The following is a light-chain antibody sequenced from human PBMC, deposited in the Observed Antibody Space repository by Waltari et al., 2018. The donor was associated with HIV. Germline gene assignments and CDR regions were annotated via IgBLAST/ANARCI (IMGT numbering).Light chain of an antibody. J-gene: IGKJ4*01. CDR2: DAS. CDR3: LQRSNWPPALT. CDR1: QSVSSY. V-gene: IGKV3-11*01. Sequence: EIVLTQSPATLSFSPGERATLPCRASQSVSSYLAWYQQKPGQAPRLLIYDASNRATGIPARFSGSGSGTDFTLTISSLEPEDFAVYYCLQRSNWPPALTFGGGTKVEIK.